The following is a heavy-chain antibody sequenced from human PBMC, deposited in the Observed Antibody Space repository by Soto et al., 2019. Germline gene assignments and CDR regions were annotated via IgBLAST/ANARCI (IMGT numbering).Heavy chain of an antibody. V-gene: IGHV3-23*01. J-gene: IGHJ6*02. Sequence: AGSLRLSCAASGFTFSSYAMSWVRQAPGKGLEWVSAISGSGGSTYYADSVKGRFTISRDNSKNTLYLQMNSLRAEDTAVYYCAKDGGFYYDSSGYHYYYGMDVWGQGTTVTVSS. CDR2: ISGSGGST. D-gene: IGHD3-22*01. CDR3: AKDGGFYYDSSGYHYYYGMDV. CDR1: GFTFSSYA.